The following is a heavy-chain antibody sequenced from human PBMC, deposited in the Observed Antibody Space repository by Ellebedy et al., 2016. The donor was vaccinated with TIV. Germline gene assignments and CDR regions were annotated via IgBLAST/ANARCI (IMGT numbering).Heavy chain of an antibody. CDR1: GFSFSDYY. V-gene: IGHV3-11*01. Sequence: PGGSLRLSCEASGFSFSDYYMSWIRQAPGKGLEWVSYISSSGDTIYYADSVKGRFTISRDYAKNSLYLQMNSLRAEDTAVYYCARDRGWNFDYWGQGTLVTVSS. D-gene: IGHD3-10*01. CDR3: ARDRGWNFDY. CDR2: ISSSGDTI. J-gene: IGHJ4*02.